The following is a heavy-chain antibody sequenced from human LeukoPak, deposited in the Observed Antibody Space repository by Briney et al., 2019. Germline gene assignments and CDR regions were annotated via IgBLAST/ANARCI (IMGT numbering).Heavy chain of an antibody. V-gene: IGHV4-59*01. CDR2: IYYIGST. CDR3: ARGNIDYDTSGHLFDP. D-gene: IGHD3-22*01. J-gene: IGHJ5*02. Sequence: SETLSLTCTVSGGSISPYYWSWIRQPPGKGLEWIGYIYYIGSTNYNPSLKSRVTISLDTSKNQFSLILTSVTAADTAVYYCARGNIDYDTSGHLFDPWGQGTLVTVSS. CDR1: GGSISPYY.